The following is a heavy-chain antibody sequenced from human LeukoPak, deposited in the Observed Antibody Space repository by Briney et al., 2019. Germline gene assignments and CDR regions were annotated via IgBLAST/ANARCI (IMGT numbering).Heavy chain of an antibody. J-gene: IGHJ6*02. CDR1: GGSFSGYY. CDR3: ARGLVVAATPKLLYGMDV. CDR2: INHSGST. Sequence: SETLSLTRAVYGGSFSGYYWSWIRQPPGKGLEWIGEINHSGSTNYNPSLKSRVTISVDTSENQFSLKLSSVTAADTAVYYCARGLVVAATPKLLYGMDVWGQGTTVTVSS. V-gene: IGHV4-34*01. D-gene: IGHD2-15*01.